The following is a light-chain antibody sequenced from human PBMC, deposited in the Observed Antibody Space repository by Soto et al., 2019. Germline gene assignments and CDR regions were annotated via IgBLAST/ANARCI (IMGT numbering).Light chain of an antibody. V-gene: IGLV2-14*03. CDR1: SSDAGSYNY. Sequence: QSVLTQPASVSGSPGQSITISCTGTSSDAGSYNYVSWYQHHPGKVPKLMIYDVTNRPSGVSDRFSGSKSGNTASLTISGLQAEDEADYYCSSYTSSRTLVFGSGTKVT. CDR2: DVT. CDR3: SSYTSSRTLV. J-gene: IGLJ1*01.